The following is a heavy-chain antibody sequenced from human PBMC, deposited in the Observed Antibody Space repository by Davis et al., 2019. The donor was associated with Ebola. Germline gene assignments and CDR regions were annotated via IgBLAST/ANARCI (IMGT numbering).Heavy chain of an antibody. V-gene: IGHV4-59*11. CDR2: IYYSGST. D-gene: IGHD6-13*01. CDR3: AGGYSSSWYYY. CDR1: GGSISSHY. J-gene: IGHJ4*02. Sequence: PSETLSLTCTVSGGSISSHYWSWIRQPPGKGPEWIGYIYYSGSTNYNPSLKSRVTISVDTSKNQFSLKLSSVTAAGTAVYYCAGGYSSSWYYYWGQGTLVTVSS.